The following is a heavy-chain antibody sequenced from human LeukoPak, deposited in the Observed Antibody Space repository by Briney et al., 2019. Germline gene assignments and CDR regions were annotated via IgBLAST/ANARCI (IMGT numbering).Heavy chain of an antibody. D-gene: IGHD3-9*01. CDR3: AKTEYDILTGYYLTPYYYYYMDV. V-gene: IGHV3-48*04. Sequence: GGSLRLSCAASGFTFSSYGMHWVRQAPGKVLEWVSYISSSGSIIYYADSVKGRFTISIDNAKNSLYLQMNTLRAEDTAVYYCAKTEYDILTGYYLTPYYYYYMDVWGKGTTVTISS. CDR1: GFTFSSYG. CDR2: ISSSGSII. J-gene: IGHJ6*03.